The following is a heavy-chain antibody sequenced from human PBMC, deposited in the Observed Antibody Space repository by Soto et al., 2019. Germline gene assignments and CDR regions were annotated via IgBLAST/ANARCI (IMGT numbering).Heavy chain of an antibody. Sequence: VQLLQSGGGLVQPAGSLRLSCAASGVSFRNYALSWVRLAPGKGLEWVSAISDTGSHTYYADSVKGRFTISIDNSKNTLFLQIDSLRMEDTAVYYCAKEMSIGRAYDYMGPGTLVSVFS. V-gene: IGHV3-23*01. J-gene: IGHJ4*02. D-gene: IGHD3-3*02. CDR3: AKEMSIGRAYDY. CDR2: ISDTGSHT. CDR1: GVSFRNYA.